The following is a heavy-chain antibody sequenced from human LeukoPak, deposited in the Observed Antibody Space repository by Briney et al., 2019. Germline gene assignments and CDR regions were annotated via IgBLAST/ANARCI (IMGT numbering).Heavy chain of an antibody. Sequence: SETLSLTCTVSGYSISSGYYWGWIRQPPGKGLEWIGSIYYSGSTYYNPSLKSRVTISVDTSENQFSLKLSPVTAADTAVYYCKVGVYAYFQHWGQGTLVTVSS. CDR1: GYSISSGYY. V-gene: IGHV4-38-2*02. D-gene: IGHD3-22*01. CDR2: IYYSGST. J-gene: IGHJ1*01. CDR3: KVGVYAYFQH.